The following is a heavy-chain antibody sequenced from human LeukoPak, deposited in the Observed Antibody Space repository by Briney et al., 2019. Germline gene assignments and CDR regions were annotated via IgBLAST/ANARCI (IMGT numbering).Heavy chain of an antibody. Sequence: GASVKVSCKTSGHTFINYAMHWVRQAPGQRLEWMGWINAGNGNTKYSQKFQGRVTITRDTSASTAYMELSSLRSEDTAVYYCARGGASGYWGQGTLVTVSS. CDR1: GHTFINYA. CDR2: INAGNGNT. V-gene: IGHV1-3*01. J-gene: IGHJ4*02. CDR3: ARGGASGY. D-gene: IGHD3-16*01.